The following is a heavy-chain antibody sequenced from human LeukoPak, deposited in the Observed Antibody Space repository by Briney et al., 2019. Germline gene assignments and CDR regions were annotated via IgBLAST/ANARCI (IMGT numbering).Heavy chain of an antibody. Sequence: SETLSLTCTVSGGSISSYYWSWIRQPPGKGLEWIGYIYYSGSTNYNPSLKGRVTISVDTSKNQFSLKLSSVTAADTAVYYCARVSDSSGLFDYWGQGTLVTVSS. D-gene: IGHD3-22*01. CDR2: IYYSGST. J-gene: IGHJ4*02. CDR1: GGSISSYY. CDR3: ARVSDSSGLFDY. V-gene: IGHV4-59*01.